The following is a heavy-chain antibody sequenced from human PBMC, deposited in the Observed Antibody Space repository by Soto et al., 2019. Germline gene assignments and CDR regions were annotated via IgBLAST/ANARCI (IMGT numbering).Heavy chain of an antibody. D-gene: IGHD2-8*01. CDR3: ARALRNGYFYGMDI. J-gene: IGHJ6*02. Sequence: ASVKVSCKASGYAFSNNFMHWVRQAPAQGLEWMGVINPTTGLTSNAQKFQGRITMTSDTSSSTAYMELSSLRSEDTAVYYCARALRNGYFYGMDIWGQGTTVTVSS. CDR2: INPTTGLT. V-gene: IGHV1-46*01. CDR1: GYAFSNNF.